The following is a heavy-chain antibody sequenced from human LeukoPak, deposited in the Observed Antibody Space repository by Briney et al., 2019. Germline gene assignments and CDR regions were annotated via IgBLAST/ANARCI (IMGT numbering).Heavy chain of an antibody. Sequence: SETLSLTCTVSGGSISSSSYYWGWIRQPPGEGLEWTGSIYYSGSTYYNPSLKSRVTISVDTSKNQFSLKLSSVTAADTAVYYCARYNPTTENWFDPWGQGTLVTVSS. D-gene: IGHD1-1*01. CDR2: IYYSGST. CDR1: GGSISSSSYY. J-gene: IGHJ5*02. V-gene: IGHV4-39*07. CDR3: ARYNPTTENWFDP.